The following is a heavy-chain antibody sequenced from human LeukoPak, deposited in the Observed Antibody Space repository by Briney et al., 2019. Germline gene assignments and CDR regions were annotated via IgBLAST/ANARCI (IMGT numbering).Heavy chain of an antibody. CDR1: GFTFSSYV. V-gene: IGHV3-23*01. CDR2: ISGSGSNT. Sequence: GGSLRLSCVASGFTFSSYVMNWVRQAPGKGLEWVSAISGSGSNTYYADSVKGRFTISRDNSKDTLYLQTNSLRAEDTAVYYCARAMDFWGQGTLVTVSS. CDR3: ARAMDF. J-gene: IGHJ4*02.